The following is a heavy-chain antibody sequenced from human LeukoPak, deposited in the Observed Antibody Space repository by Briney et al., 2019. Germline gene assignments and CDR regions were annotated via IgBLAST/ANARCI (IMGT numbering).Heavy chain of an antibody. CDR3: ARGGSYGYYYYYYMDV. CDR1: GGSFSGYY. J-gene: IGHJ6*03. Sequence: PSETLSLTCAVYGGSFSGYYWSWIRQPPGKGPEWIGEINHSGSTNYNPSLKSRVTISVDTSKNQFSLKLSSVTAADTAVYYCARGGSYGYYYYYYMDVWGKGTTVTVSS. D-gene: IGHD5-18*01. CDR2: INHSGST. V-gene: IGHV4-34*01.